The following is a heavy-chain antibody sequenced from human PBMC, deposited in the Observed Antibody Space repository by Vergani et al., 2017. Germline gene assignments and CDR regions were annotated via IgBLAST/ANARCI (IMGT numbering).Heavy chain of an antibody. CDR1: GFSFNSYW. J-gene: IGHJ5*01. V-gene: IGHV3-74*03. Sequence: DVHLAESGGGFFQPGGPLRLSCPASGFSFNSYWLHWVRQVPGKGLLWVSRIKSDGSITAYADSVKGRFTISKDNAQNTLYLQMNSLRVEDTGVYYCARARCIEACYRSDWLDSWVQGTLVAVSS. CDR3: ARARCIEACYRSDWLDS. D-gene: IGHD3-16*02. CDR2: IKSDGSIT.